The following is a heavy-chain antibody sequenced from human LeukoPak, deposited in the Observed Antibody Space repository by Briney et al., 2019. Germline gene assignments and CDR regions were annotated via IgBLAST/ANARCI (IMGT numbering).Heavy chain of an antibody. Sequence: SQTLSLTCAVSGGSISSGGYSWSWLRQPPGKGLEWIGYIYHSGSTYYNPSLKSRVTISVDRSKNQFSLKLSSVTAADTAVYYCARGVYYDSSGYYLGYFDYWGQGTLVTVSS. J-gene: IGHJ4*02. CDR2: IYHSGST. V-gene: IGHV4-30-2*01. D-gene: IGHD3-22*01. CDR3: ARGVYYDSSGYYLGYFDY. CDR1: GGSISSGGYS.